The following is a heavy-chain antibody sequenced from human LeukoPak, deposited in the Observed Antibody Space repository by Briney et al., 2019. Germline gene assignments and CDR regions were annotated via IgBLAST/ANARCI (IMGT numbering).Heavy chain of an antibody. CDR3: ARDSTLDSSGYYREGYGMDV. J-gene: IGHJ6*02. CDR1: GSAFTFISYG. D-gene: IGHD3-22*01. V-gene: IGHV1-18*01. Sequence: GASVKVSCKASGSAFTFISYGINWVRQAPGQGLEWMGWISAYNGHTISAQKLQGRVTMTTDRSTSTAYMDLRSLRSDDTAVYYCARDSTLDSSGYYREGYGMDVWGQGTTVTVSS. CDR2: ISAYNGHT.